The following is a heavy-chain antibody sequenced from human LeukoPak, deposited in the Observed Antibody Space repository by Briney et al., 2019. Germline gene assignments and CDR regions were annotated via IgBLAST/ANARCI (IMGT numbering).Heavy chain of an antibody. D-gene: IGHD6-13*01. CDR1: GYTFTRYY. Sequence: ASLKVSCKASGYTFTRYYMHSVRQAPGQALEWMGWINPNSGVTNYAQKFQGRVTMTRVTSISTAYMELSRLRSDDTAVYYCARDGMGYSSSWWENWFDPWGQGTLVTVSS. V-gene: IGHV1-2*02. J-gene: IGHJ5*02. CDR2: INPNSGVT. CDR3: ARDGMGYSSSWWENWFDP.